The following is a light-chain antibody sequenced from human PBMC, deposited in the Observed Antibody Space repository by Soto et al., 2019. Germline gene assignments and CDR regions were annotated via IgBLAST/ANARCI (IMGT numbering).Light chain of an antibody. Sequence: DIVMTQTPLSLPVTPGEPASISCGSSQSLLDSDDGNTYLDWYLQKPGQSPQLLIYTVSYRASGVPDRFSGSGSGTDFTLKISRVEAEDVGVYYCMQRIEFPLTFDGGTKVEIK. V-gene: IGKV2-40*01. CDR1: QSLLDSDDGNTY. J-gene: IGKJ4*01. CDR3: MQRIEFPLT. CDR2: TVS.